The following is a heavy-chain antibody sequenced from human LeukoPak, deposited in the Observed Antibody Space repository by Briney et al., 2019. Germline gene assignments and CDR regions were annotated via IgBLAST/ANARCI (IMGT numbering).Heavy chain of an antibody. Sequence: AETLTLTCAVYGGSFGNYYLTWIRQAPGKGLEWIGEINHSGSAHYNPSLRTRMTILVDASKNRFSLKLRSVNPADTAVYHYARGRLTTIAVVNYFYYYMDVWRKEATVTVSS. CDR3: ARGRLTTIAVVNYFYYYMDV. CDR1: GGSFGNYY. V-gene: IGHV4-34*01. J-gene: IGHJ6*03. CDR2: INHSGSA. D-gene: IGHD3-22*01.